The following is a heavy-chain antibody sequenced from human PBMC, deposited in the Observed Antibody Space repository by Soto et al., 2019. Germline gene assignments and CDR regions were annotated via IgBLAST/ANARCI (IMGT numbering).Heavy chain of an antibody. CDR2: IYHSGST. V-gene: IGHV4-4*02. J-gene: IGHJ5*02. CDR1: NDSISSTNW. D-gene: IGHD3-22*01. Sequence: QVHLQESGPRLVKPSGTLSLTCIVSNDSISSTNWWGWVRQPPGKGLEWIGEIYHSGSTNYNPSLKSRVSISVDKSKNQFSLWLSSVTAADTAVYYCARDREHDNWFDPWGQGTLVTVSS. CDR3: ARDREHDNWFDP.